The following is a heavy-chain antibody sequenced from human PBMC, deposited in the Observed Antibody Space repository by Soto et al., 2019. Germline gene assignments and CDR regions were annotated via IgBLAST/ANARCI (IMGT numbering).Heavy chain of an antibody. D-gene: IGHD3-22*01. V-gene: IGHV1-69*13. CDR1: GGTFSSYA. CDR2: IIPIFGTA. J-gene: IGHJ4*02. CDR3: ASGGGADYYDSSGYYS. Sequence: SVKVSCKASGGTFSSYAIIWVRQAPGQGLEWMGGIIPIFGTANYAQKFQGRVTITADESTSTAYMELSSLRSEDTAVYYCASGGGADYYDSSGYYSWGQGTLVTVSS.